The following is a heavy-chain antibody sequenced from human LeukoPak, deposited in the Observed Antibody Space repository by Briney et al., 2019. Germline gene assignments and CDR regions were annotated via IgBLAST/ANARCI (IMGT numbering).Heavy chain of an antibody. V-gene: IGHV4-30-2*01. D-gene: IGHD3-3*01. Sequence: PSETLSLTCTVSGGSISSGGYYWSWIRQPPGKGLEWIGYIYHSGSTYYNPSLKSRVTISVDRSKSQFSLKLSSVTAADTAVYYCARDRPAALRFLEWRMSFDIWGQGTMVTVSS. CDR3: ARDRPAALRFLEWRMSFDI. J-gene: IGHJ3*02. CDR2: IYHSGST. CDR1: GGSISSGGYY.